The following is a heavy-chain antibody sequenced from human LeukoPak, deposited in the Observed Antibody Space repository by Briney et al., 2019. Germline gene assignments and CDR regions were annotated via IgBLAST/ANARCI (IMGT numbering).Heavy chain of an antibody. D-gene: IGHD3-3*01. J-gene: IGHJ5*02. CDR3: ARHFYDLPNWFDP. Sequence: SETLSLTCTVSGYSISSGYYWGWIRQPPGKGLEWIGSIYHSGSTYYNPSLKSRVTISVDTSKNQFSLKLSSVTAADTAVYYCARHFYDLPNWFDPWGQGTLVTVSS. CDR2: IYHSGST. V-gene: IGHV4-38-2*02. CDR1: GYSISSGYY.